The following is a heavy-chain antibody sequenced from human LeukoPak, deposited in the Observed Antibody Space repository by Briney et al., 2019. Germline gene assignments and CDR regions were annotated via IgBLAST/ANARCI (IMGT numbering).Heavy chain of an antibody. Sequence: RPGGSLRLSCAASGFTFDDYGMSWVRQAPGKGLEWVSGINWNGGSAGYADSVKGRFTISRDNAKDSLYLQMNSLRAEDTALYYCARERSGSGSYHLDYWGQGTLVTVSS. CDR1: GFTFDDYG. CDR3: ARERSGSGSYHLDY. V-gene: IGHV3-20*04. CDR2: INWNGGSA. D-gene: IGHD1-26*01. J-gene: IGHJ4*02.